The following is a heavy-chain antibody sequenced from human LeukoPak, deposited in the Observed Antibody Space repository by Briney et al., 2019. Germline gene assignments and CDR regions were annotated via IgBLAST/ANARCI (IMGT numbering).Heavy chain of an antibody. Sequence: GGSLRLSCAASGFTFSSYGMHWVRQAPGKGLEWVAVIWFDGSNNYYADSVKGRFTISRDNSKNTLSLQVNSLRAEDTAVYYFAKVMDERFGNGAFDIWGQGTMVTVSS. D-gene: IGHD2-8*01. V-gene: IGHV3-33*06. J-gene: IGHJ3*02. CDR1: GFTFSSYG. CDR2: IWFDGSNN. CDR3: AKVMDERFGNGAFDI.